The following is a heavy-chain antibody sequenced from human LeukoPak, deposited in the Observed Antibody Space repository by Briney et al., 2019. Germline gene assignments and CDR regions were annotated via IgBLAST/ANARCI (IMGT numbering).Heavy chain of an antibody. CDR2: IYHSGST. D-gene: IGHD6-13*01. Sequence: SETLSHTCAVSGGSISSGGYSWSWIRQPPGKGLEWIGYIYHSGSTYYNPSLKSRVTISVDRSKNQFSLKLSSVTAADTAVYYCARTIAAAGTTNFDYWGQGTLVTVSS. CDR3: ARTIAAAGTTNFDY. V-gene: IGHV4-30-2*01. CDR1: GGSISSGGYS. J-gene: IGHJ4*02.